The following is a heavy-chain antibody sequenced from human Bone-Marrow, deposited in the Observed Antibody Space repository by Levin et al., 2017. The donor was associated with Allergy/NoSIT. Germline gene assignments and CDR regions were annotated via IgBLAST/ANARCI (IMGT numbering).Heavy chain of an antibody. CDR3: ARGGDTVLSYFDY. J-gene: IGHJ4*02. D-gene: IGHD2-21*01. CDR1: GGSFSTYG. V-gene: IGHV1-69*13. Sequence: ASVKVSCKASGGSFSTYGISWVRQAPGQGLEWMGVIIPVFGTTSYAQKFQVRVTLSADESARTAYMELRSLRSEDTALYYCARGGDTVLSYFDYWSQGTLITVSS. CDR2: IIPVFGTT.